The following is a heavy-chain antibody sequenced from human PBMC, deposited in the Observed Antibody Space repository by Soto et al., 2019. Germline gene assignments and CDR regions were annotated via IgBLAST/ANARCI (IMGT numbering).Heavy chain of an antibody. J-gene: IGHJ3*02. CDR1: GYTLTELS. Sequence: ASVKVSCKVSGYTLTELSMHWVRQAPGKGLEWMGGFDPEDGETIYAQKFQGRVTMTEDTSTDTAYMELSSLRSEDTAVYYCATAAARITMIVPRGAFDIWGQGTMVTVSS. D-gene: IGHD3-22*01. CDR2: FDPEDGET. V-gene: IGHV1-24*01. CDR3: ATAAARITMIVPRGAFDI.